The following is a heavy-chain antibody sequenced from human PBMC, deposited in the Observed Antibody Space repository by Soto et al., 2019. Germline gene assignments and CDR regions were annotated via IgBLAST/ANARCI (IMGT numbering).Heavy chain of an antibody. CDR2: IYYTGTT. CDR1: GVSISSYY. J-gene: IGHJ5*02. Sequence: SETLSLTCTVSGVSISSYYWSWIRQPPGKGLEWIGYIYYTGTTNYNPSLNSRLTMSVDTSGNQFSLKLNSVTAADTAVYYCARRRITMVRGVIISSDWFDPWGQGTLVTVSS. D-gene: IGHD3-10*01. CDR3: ARRRITMVRGVIISSDWFDP. V-gene: IGHV4-59*08.